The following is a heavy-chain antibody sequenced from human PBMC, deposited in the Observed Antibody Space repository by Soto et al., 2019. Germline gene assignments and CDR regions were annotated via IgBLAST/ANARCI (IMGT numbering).Heavy chain of an antibody. Sequence: SETLSLTCTVSGGSISSGGYYWSWIRQHPGKGLEWIGYIYYSGSTYYNPSLKSRVTISVDTSKNQFSLKLSSVTAADTAVYYCARVYYGSETFDYWGQGTLVTVSS. CDR3: ARVYYGSETFDY. CDR1: GGSISSGGYY. D-gene: IGHD3-10*01. CDR2: IYYSGST. J-gene: IGHJ4*02. V-gene: IGHV4-31*03.